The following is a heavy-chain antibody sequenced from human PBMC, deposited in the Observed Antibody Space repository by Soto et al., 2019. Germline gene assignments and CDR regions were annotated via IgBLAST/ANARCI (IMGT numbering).Heavy chain of an antibody. CDR1: GYTFTGYY. CDR3: ARVYRDFDDYGMDV. CDR2: INPNSGGT. D-gene: IGHD1-26*01. V-gene: IGHV1-2*02. Sequence: ASGKVSCKASGYTFTGYYMHWVRQAPGQGLEWMGWINPNSGGTNYAQKFQGRVTMTRDTSISTAYMELGRLRSDDTAVYYCARVYRDFDDYGMDVRVHGLRVTFS. J-gene: IGHJ6*02.